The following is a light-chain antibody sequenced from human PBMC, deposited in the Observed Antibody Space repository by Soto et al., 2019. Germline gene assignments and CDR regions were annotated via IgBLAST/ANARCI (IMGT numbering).Light chain of an antibody. CDR2: ATS. V-gene: IGKV3-20*01. CDR3: QQYGGSPPAYT. Sequence: EVVLTQSPGTLSLSPGERPTLTCRASQSVDSNYLSWFQQKRGQPPRVLVFATSSRATGTPRRFSGSGSGTDFTLTISRVEPEDFAVYYCQQYGGSPPAYTFGLGTKLEI. CDR1: QSVDSNY. J-gene: IGKJ2*01.